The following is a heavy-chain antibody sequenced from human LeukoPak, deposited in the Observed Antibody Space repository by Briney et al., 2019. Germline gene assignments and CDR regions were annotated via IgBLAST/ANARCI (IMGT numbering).Heavy chain of an antibody. Sequence: PGGSLRLSCTPSGFTFSSYPMHWVRQLPGKGLEWVAVISYDGNNEYYADSVRGRFTISRDNSKNTLYLQMNSLRPEDTAAYFCARDSYIFEGGGYSDFYFDYWGQGTLVTVSS. CDR3: ARDSYIFEGGGYSDFYFDY. CDR2: ISYDGNNE. CDR1: GFTFSSYP. J-gene: IGHJ4*02. V-gene: IGHV3-30-3*01. D-gene: IGHD3-22*01.